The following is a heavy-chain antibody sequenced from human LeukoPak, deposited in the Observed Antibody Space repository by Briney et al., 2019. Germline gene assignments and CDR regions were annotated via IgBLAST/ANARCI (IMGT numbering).Heavy chain of an antibody. CDR3: ARPGYSYERWFDP. CDR2: INPSGGST. V-gene: IGHV1-46*01. CDR1: GCTFSSYY. D-gene: IGHD5-18*01. J-gene: IGHJ5*02. Sequence: ASVKVSCKASGCTFSSYYMHWVRQAPGQGLEWMGIINPSGGSTRYAQKLQGRVTMTTATSTSTAYMELTSLISDETAVYYCARPGYSYERWFDPWGQGTLVTVSS.